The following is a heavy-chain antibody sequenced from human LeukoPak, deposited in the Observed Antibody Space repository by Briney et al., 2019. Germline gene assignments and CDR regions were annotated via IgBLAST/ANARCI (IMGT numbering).Heavy chain of an antibody. CDR3: SRDTPFGGY. V-gene: IGHV3-9*01. CDR1: GFSFDDYA. D-gene: IGHD3-16*01. J-gene: IGHJ4*02. CDR2: ITWNSGST. Sequence: GGSLRLSCAASGFSFDDYAMHWVRQAPGKGLEWVSGITWNSGSTGYADSVKGRFTISRDNAKNSLYLQMNSLRAEDTAVYYCSRDTPFGGYWGQGTLATVSS.